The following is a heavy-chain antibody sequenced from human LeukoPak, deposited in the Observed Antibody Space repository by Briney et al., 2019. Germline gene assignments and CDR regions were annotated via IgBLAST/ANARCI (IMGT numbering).Heavy chain of an antibody. J-gene: IGHJ4*02. CDR3: ARASYSDSSGYPTPLDY. Sequence: GGSLRLSCAVSGFTFSSYRMNWGRQAPGKGLEWVSSISSGSGYIYYADSGKGRCTISRDNAKSSLFLQVSSLRVEDTAVYYCARASYSDSSGYPTPLDYWGQGTLVTVSS. CDR2: ISSGSGYI. V-gene: IGHV3-21*01. CDR1: GFTFSSYR. D-gene: IGHD3-22*01.